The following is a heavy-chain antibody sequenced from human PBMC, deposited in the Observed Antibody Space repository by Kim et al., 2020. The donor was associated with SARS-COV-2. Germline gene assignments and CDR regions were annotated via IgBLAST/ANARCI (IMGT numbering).Heavy chain of an antibody. D-gene: IGHD6-19*01. V-gene: IGHV3-30*02. J-gene: IGHJ4*02. Sequence: YADAVKGPFTISRDNSKNTLYLQMNSLRAEDTAVYYCAKDPTVAGDTFDYWGQGTLVTVSS. CDR3: AKDPTVAGDTFDY.